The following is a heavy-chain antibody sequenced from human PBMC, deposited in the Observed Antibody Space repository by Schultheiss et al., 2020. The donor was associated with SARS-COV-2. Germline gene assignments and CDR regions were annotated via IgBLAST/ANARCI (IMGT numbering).Heavy chain of an antibody. J-gene: IGHJ3*02. V-gene: IGHV4-61*01. CDR2: IYYSGST. Sequence: SETLSLTCTVSGGSVSSGSYYWSWIRQPPGKGLEWIGYIYYSGSTYYNPSLKSRVTISVDTSKNQFSLKLSSVTAADTAVFFCVRGVGTGTYSDSFDIWGQGTRVTVSS. CDR3: VRGVGTGTYSDSFDI. D-gene: IGHD3-10*01. CDR1: GGSVSSGSYY.